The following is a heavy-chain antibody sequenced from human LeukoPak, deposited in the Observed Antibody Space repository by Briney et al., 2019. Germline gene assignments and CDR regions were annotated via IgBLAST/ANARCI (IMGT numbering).Heavy chain of an antibody. Sequence: GGSLRLSCAASGFTFDDYAMHWVRQAPGKGLEWVSGISWNSGSIGYADSVKGRFTISRDNAKNSLYLQLNSLRAEDAAVYYCAKEPTFGVRGVNDAFDVWGQGTMVIVSS. D-gene: IGHD3-10*01. CDR3: AKEPTFGVRGVNDAFDV. CDR1: GFTFDDYA. J-gene: IGHJ3*01. V-gene: IGHV3-9*01. CDR2: ISWNSGSI.